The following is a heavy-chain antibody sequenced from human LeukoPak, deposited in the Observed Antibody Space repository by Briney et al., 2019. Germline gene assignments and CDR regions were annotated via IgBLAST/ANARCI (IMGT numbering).Heavy chain of an antibody. CDR2: IYHSGST. V-gene: IGHV4-38-2*01. CDR3: ARQGYCTNGVCSISDY. D-gene: IGHD2-8*01. CDR1: GYSISSGYY. J-gene: IGHJ4*02. Sequence: SETLSLTCAVSGYSISSGYYWGWIRQPPGKGLEWIGTIYHSGSTYYNPSLKSRVTISGDTSNNQFSLKLNSVTAADTAVYYCARQGYCTNGVCSISDYWGQGTLVTVSS.